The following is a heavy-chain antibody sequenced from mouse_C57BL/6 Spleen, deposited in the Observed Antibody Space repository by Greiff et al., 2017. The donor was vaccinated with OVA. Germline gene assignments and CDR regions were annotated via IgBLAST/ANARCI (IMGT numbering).Heavy chain of an antibody. J-gene: IGHJ4*01. D-gene: IGHD2-3*01. CDR2: IYPRSGNT. CDR1: GYTFTSYG. CDR3: ARGGLLGAMDY. Sequence: QVQLQQSGAELARPGASVKLSCKASGYTFTSYGISWVKQRTGQGLEWIGEIYPRSGNTYYNEKFKGKATLTADKSSSTAYMELRSLTSEDAAVYFCARGGLLGAMDYWGQGTSVTVSS. V-gene: IGHV1-81*01.